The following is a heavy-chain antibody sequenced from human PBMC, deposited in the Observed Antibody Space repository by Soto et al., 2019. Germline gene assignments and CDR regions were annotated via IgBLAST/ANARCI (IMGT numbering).Heavy chain of an antibody. J-gene: IGHJ5*02. CDR2: IYHGGST. CDR1: GYSISSGYY. D-gene: IGHD3-22*01. Sequence: SETLSLTCAVSGYSISSGYYWGWLRQPPGKGLEWLGSIYHGGSTYYNPSLNSRVTLSIDMTNNHVSLILNSVTAADTAVYYCARVGPWVPYYYDSSPYTFENCFDPWGQGTLVTLSS. V-gene: IGHV4-38-2*01. CDR3: ARVGPWVPYYYDSSPYTFENCFDP.